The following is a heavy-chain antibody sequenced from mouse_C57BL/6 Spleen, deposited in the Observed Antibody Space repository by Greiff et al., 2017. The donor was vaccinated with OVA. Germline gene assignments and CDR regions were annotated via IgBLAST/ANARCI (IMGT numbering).Heavy chain of an antibody. J-gene: IGHJ4*01. V-gene: IGHV2-9*01. CDR2: IWGGGST. Sequence: VKLQESGPGLVAPSQSLSITCTVSGFSLTSYGVDWVRQPPGKGLEWLGVIWGGGSTNYNSALMSRLSISKDNSKSQVFLKMNSLQTDDTAMYYCAKQVYDYDGQDYAMDYWGQGTSVTVSS. CDR1: GFSLTSYG. D-gene: IGHD2-4*01. CDR3: AKQVYDYDGQDYAMDY.